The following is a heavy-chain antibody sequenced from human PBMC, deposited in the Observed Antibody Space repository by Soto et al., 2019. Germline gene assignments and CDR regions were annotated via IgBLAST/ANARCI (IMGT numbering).Heavy chain of an antibody. V-gene: IGHV4-4*02. Sequence: QMQLQESGPGLVKPSGTLSLTCAVSGGSLSDSNWWSWVRQPPGKGLVWIGEISHTGSTNYNPSLQSRVTLSVDKSKNHFSLNLKSVTAADTAVYYCASFTGTYYFDFWGPGTLVTVAS. CDR3: ASFTGTYYFDF. CDR1: GGSLSDSNW. CDR2: ISHTGST. J-gene: IGHJ4*02. D-gene: IGHD2-8*02.